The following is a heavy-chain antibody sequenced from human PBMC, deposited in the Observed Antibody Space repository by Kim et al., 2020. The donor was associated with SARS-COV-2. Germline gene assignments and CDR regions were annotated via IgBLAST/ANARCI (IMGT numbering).Heavy chain of an antibody. Sequence: RSSSTLNYADSVKGRFNAPRDNGQNSLYLQMNSLGDEDTAVYYCAARLDYWGQGTLVPVSS. CDR3: AARLDY. CDR2: RSSSTL. V-gene: IGHV3-48*02. J-gene: IGHJ4*02. D-gene: IGHD6-6*01.